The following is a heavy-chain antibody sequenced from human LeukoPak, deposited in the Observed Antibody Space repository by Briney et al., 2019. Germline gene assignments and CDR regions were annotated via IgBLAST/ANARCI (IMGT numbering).Heavy chain of an antibody. D-gene: IGHD4-17*01. J-gene: IGHJ5*02. V-gene: IGHV4-34*01. CDR3: ARATVTTNWFDP. Sequence: SETLSLTCAVYGGSFSGYYWSWIRQPPGKGLEWIGEINHSGSTNYDPSLKSRVTISVDTSKNQFSLKLSSVTAADTAVYYCARATVTTNWFDPWGQGTLVTVSS. CDR2: INHSGST. CDR1: GGSFSGYY.